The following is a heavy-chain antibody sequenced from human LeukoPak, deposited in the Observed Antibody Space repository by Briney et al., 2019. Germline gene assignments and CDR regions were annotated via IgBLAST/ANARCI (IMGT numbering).Heavy chain of an antibody. V-gene: IGHV3-74*01. Sequence: GGSLRLSCAASGFTFSSYWMHWVRQAPGKGLVWVSRINSDGSSTSYADSVKGRFTISRDNAKNTLYLQMNSLRAEDTAVYYCARDGLEQWLPYYYYYYMDVWGKGTTVTIPS. CDR3: ARDGLEQWLPYYYYYYMDV. J-gene: IGHJ6*03. CDR1: GFTFSSYW. CDR2: INSDGSST. D-gene: IGHD6-19*01.